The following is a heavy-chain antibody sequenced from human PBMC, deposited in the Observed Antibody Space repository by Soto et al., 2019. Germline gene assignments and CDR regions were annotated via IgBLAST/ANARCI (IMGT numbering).Heavy chain of an antibody. CDR1: GYTFTGYY. J-gene: IGHJ3*02. V-gene: IGHV1-2*02. CDR3: ARGVCINVVCYSPRREDAFDI. Sequence: ASVKVSCKASGYTFTGYYMHWVRQAPGQGLEWMGWINPNSGGTNYAQKLQGRVTMTTDTSMSTAYMELRRLRSDDTAVYYCARGVCINVVCYSPRREDAFDIWGQGTMVTVSS. D-gene: IGHD2-8*01. CDR2: INPNSGGT.